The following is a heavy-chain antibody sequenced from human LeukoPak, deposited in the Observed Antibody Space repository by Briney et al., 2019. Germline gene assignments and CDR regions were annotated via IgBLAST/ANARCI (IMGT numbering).Heavy chain of an antibody. CDR3: ARGQWLAKTEYYFDY. J-gene: IGHJ4*02. D-gene: IGHD6-19*01. CDR2: IYYSGST. CDR1: GGSFSGYY. Sequence: SETLSLTCAVYGGSFSGYYWSWIRQPPGKGLEWIGYIYYSGSTNYNPSLKSRVTISVDTSKNQFSLKLSSVTAADTAVYYCARGQWLAKTEYYFDYWGQGTLVTVSS. V-gene: IGHV4-59*01.